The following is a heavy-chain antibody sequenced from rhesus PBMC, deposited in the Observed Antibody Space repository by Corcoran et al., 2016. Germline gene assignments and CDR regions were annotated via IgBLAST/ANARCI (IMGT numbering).Heavy chain of an antibody. V-gene: IGHV4-80*01. J-gene: IGHJ4*01. Sequence: QVQLQESGPGLVKPSETLSLTCAVSGGSFSSHWWSWIRQPPGKGLEWIGEINVNSGSTYYNPSLKGRVTISTDASKNQFSLKLNSVTAADTAVYYCARYILYSSGWSDFDYWGQRVLVTVSS. CDR1: GGSFSSHW. CDR3: ARYILYSSGWSDFDY. CDR2: INVNSGST. D-gene: IGHD6S26*01.